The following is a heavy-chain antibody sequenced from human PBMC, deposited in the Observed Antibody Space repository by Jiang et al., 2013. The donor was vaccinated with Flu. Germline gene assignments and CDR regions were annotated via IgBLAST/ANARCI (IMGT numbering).Heavy chain of an antibody. J-gene: IGHJ6*02. CDR3: ARSQAQMVYAIGYYYYGMDV. Sequence: PSQTLSLTCTVSGGSISSGGYYWSWIRQHPGKGLEWIGYIYYSGSTYYNPSLKSRVTISVDTSKNQFSLKLSSVTAADTAVYYCARSQAQMVYAIGYYYYGMDVWGQGTTVTVSS. CDR2: IYYSGST. CDR1: GGSISSGGYY. D-gene: IGHD2-8*01. V-gene: IGHV4-31*03.